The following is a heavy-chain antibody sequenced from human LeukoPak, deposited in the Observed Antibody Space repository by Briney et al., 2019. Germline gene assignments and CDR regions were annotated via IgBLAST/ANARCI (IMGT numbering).Heavy chain of an antibody. D-gene: IGHD6-13*01. CDR2: IYTSGST. V-gene: IGHV4-4*07. CDR3: ARGRPSYPYSSSTYYYMDV. Sequence: SETLSLTCTVSGGSISSYYWSWIRQPAGKGLEWIGRIYTSGSTNYNPSLKSRVTMSVDTSKNQFSLKLSSVTAADTAVYYCARGRPSYPYSSSTYYYMDVWGKGTTVTVSS. J-gene: IGHJ6*03. CDR1: GGSISSYY.